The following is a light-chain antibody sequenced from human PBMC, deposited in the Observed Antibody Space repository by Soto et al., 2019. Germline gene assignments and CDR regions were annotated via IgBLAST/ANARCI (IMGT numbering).Light chain of an antibody. Sequence: EIVMTQSPATLSVSPGERATLSCRASQSVSSNLAWYQQKPGQAPRLLFYGASTRATGIPARFSGSGSGTEFTLTISSLEPEDFAVYYCQQYNNWPAITFGQGTRLETK. CDR3: QQYNNWPAIT. J-gene: IGKJ5*01. CDR1: QSVSSN. V-gene: IGKV3-15*01. CDR2: GAS.